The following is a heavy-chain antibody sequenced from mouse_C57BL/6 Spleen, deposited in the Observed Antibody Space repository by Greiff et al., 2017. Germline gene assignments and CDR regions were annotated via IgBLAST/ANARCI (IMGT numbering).Heavy chain of an antibody. J-gene: IGHJ3*01. CDR1: GFTFSDYG. CDR3: ARGIYYGSSYVAY. V-gene: IGHV5-17*01. Sequence: EVQRVESGGGLVKPGGSLKISCAASGFTFSDYGMHWVRQAPEKWLEWVAYISSGSSTIYYADTVKGRFTIARDNAKNTLVLQRTSLRSEDTDMYYCARGIYYGSSYVAYWGQGTLVTGSA. CDR2: ISSGSSTI. D-gene: IGHD1-1*01.